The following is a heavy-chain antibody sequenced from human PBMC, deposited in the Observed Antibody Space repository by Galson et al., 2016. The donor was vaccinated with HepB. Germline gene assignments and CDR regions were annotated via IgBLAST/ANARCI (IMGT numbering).Heavy chain of an antibody. CDR2: ITPNNGKT. D-gene: IGHD3-3*01. CDR3: AARMSGYVNWFTP. Sequence: SVKVSCKASGYTFISYGISWMRQAPGQGLEWMGWITPNNGKTKYAQEFQGRATMTTDTSTSTAYMELRSLRSDDTAVYYCAARMSGYVNWFTPWGQGTLVTVSS. CDR1: GYTFISYG. V-gene: IGHV1-18*01. J-gene: IGHJ5*02.